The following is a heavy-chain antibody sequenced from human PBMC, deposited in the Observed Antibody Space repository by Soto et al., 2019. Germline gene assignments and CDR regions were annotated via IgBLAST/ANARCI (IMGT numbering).Heavy chain of an antibody. CDR3: TTGVPGRGSLDY. D-gene: IGHD1-26*01. J-gene: IGHJ4*02. V-gene: IGHV3-15*07. CDR2: IKAKADGGTI. CDR1: GLISKNAW. Sequence: GGSLSLSCTASGLISKNAWMNWVRQAPGKGLGWVGRIKAKADGGTIDYSAPVKGRFSISRDDSKNTLSLEMNSLNADDTAVYYCTTGVPGRGSLDYWGQGALVTVSS.